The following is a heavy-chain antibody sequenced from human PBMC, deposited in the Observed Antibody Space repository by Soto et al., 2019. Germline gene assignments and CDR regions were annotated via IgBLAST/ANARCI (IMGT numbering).Heavy chain of an antibody. CDR2: IIPILGIA. Sequence: SVKVSCKASGGTFSSYTISWVRQAPGQGLEWMGRIIPILGIANYAQKFQGGVTITADKSTSTAYMELSSLRSEDTAVYYCARSGYGLSSGDYGCCAFDIWGQGTMVTVSS. D-gene: IGHD4-17*01. CDR3: ARSGYGLSSGDYGCCAFDI. V-gene: IGHV1-69*02. J-gene: IGHJ3*02. CDR1: GGTFSSYT.